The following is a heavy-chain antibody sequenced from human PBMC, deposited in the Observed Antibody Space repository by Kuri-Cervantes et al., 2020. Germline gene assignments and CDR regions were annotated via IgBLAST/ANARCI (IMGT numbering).Heavy chain of an antibody. CDR1: GYNFTTYW. CDR2: IYPGDSDT. Sequence: GESLKISCKDSGYNFTTYWIGWVRQMPGKGLEWMGIIYPGDSDTRYSPSFQGQVTISADKSISTAYLQWSSLKASDTAMYYCARQGCSSTSCYAFDYWGQGTLVTVSS. CDR3: ARQGCSSTSCYAFDY. D-gene: IGHD2-2*01. J-gene: IGHJ4*02. V-gene: IGHV5-51*01.